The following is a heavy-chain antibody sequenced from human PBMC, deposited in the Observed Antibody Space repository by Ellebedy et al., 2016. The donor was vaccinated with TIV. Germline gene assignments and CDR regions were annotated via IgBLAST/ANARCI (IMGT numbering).Heavy chain of an antibody. CDR2: INHSGST. Sequence: SETLSLXXAVYGGSFSGYYWSWIRQPPGKGLEWIGEINHSGSTNCNPSLKSRVTISVDTSKNQFSLKLSSVTAADTAVYYCARESEDGYTYGYYYWGQGTLVTVSS. D-gene: IGHD5-18*01. CDR3: ARESEDGYTYGYYY. J-gene: IGHJ4*02. V-gene: IGHV4-34*01. CDR1: GGSFSGYY.